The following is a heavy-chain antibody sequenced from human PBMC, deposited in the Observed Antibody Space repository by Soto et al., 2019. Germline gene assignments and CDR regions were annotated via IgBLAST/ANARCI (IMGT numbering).Heavy chain of an antibody. D-gene: IGHD6-13*01. V-gene: IGHV3-23*01. J-gene: IGHJ4*02. CDR3: AKDRASSWEGPS. CDR2: SSGSGGWT. CDR1: GFTFSNYA. Sequence: PGGSLRLSCAASGFTFSNYAMSWVRQAPGQGLEWVSASSGSGGWTYYANSEPGRLTTPRDNSKNTLYLQMSSLRAEDTAVYYCAKDRASSWEGPSWGQGTLVTVSS.